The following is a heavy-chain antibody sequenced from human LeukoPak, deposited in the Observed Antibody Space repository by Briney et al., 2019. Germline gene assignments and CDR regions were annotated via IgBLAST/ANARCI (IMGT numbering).Heavy chain of an antibody. CDR3: AKAPGALGYSWYFDL. J-gene: IGHJ2*01. CDR2: INSDGTST. D-gene: IGHD5-24*01. V-gene: IGHV3-74*03. CDR1: EFTFSNYW. Sequence: GGSLRLSCAASEFTFSNYWMHWVRQAPGKGLAWVSRINSDGTSTTYADSVKGRVTISRDNAKNTLYLQMNSLRVDDTAVYYCAKAPGALGYSWYFDLWGRGTLITVSS.